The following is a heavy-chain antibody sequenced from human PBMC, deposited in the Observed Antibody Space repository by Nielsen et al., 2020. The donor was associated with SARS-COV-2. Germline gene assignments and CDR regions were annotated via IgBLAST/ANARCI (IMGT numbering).Heavy chain of an antibody. CDR2: IHYTGST. V-gene: IGHV4-59*08. CDR1: GGSISSYY. J-gene: IGHJ3*02. CDR3: VGYYDSSGYYPGAFHI. D-gene: IGHD3-22*01. Sequence: SETLSLTCSVSGGSISSYYWSWIRQPPGKGLEWIGYIHYTGSTNYNPSLKSRVTTSVDTSKKQFSLKLSSVTAADTAVYYCVGYYDSSGYYPGAFHIWGQGTMVTVSS.